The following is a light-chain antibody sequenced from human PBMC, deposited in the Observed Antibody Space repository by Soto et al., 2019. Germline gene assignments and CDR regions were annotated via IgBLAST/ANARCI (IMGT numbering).Light chain of an antibody. CDR2: DVN. J-gene: IGLJ1*01. V-gene: IGLV2-18*02. Sequence: QSVLTQPPSVSGSPGQSVSISCTGTSSYVGSYNRVSWYQQPTGTAPKLMIYDVNNRPSGGPDCFSGSKSGNPASLTISGLQAEDEAAYYCSSYTISRTYVFGSGTKLTVL. CDR1: SSYVGSYNR. CDR3: SSYTISRTYV.